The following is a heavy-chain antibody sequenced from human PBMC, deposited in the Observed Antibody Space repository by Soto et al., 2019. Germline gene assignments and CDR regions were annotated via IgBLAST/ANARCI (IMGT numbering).Heavy chain of an antibody. D-gene: IGHD3-10*01. Sequence: ASVKVSCKTSGYTFTDHGIDWVRQAPGQGLASVGWVSSYNGNTNYAYNLKDRVIMTTDASTSTAYMELRGRRSDDTAVYYCAREVEGSYSPADFWGQGTPVTVSS. CDR1: GYTFTDHG. CDR3: AREVEGSYSPADF. V-gene: IGHV1-18*01. J-gene: IGHJ4*02. CDR2: VSSYNGNT.